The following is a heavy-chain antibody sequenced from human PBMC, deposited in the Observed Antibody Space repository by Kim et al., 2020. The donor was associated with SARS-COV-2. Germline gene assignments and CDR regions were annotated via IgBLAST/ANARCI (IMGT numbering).Heavy chain of an antibody. D-gene: IGHD4-17*01. CDR2: INPNSGGT. CDR1: GYTFTGYY. J-gene: IGHJ4*02. CDR3: ARVQVGDYGDYGYFDY. V-gene: IGHV1-2*06. Sequence: ASVKVSCKASGYTFTGYYMHWVRQAPGQGLEWMGRINPNSGGTNYAQKFQGRVTMTRDTSISTAYMELSRLRSDDTAVYYCARVQVGDYGDYGYFDYWGQGTLVTVSS.